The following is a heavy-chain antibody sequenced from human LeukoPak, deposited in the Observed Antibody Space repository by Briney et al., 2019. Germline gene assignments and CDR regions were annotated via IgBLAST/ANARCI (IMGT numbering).Heavy chain of an antibody. Sequence: SETLSLTCTVSGYSISSGYYWGWIRQPPGKGLEWIGSIYYSGSTYYNPSLKSRVTISVDTSKNQFSLKLSSVTAADTAVYYCSFVAAAGNQYYFDYWGQGTLVTVSS. CDR2: IYYSGST. V-gene: IGHV4-38-2*02. D-gene: IGHD6-13*01. CDR1: GYSISSGYY. CDR3: SFVAAAGNQYYFDY. J-gene: IGHJ4*02.